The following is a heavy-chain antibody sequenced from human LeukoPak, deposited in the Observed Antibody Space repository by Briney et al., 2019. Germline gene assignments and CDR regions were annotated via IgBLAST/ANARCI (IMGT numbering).Heavy chain of an antibody. V-gene: IGHV4-39*07. CDR3: TRDPVLDGYTKGWFDP. Sequence: SETLSLTCSVSGGSIYNSNYYWVWIRQPPGTGLEWIGSIYYSGSTYYNPSLRSRVAMSQDTYKNQFSLKLTSVTAADTAVYYCTRDPVLDGYTKGWFDPWGQGTLVTVSS. J-gene: IGHJ5*02. CDR2: IYYSGST. D-gene: IGHD5-24*01. CDR1: GGSIYNSNYY.